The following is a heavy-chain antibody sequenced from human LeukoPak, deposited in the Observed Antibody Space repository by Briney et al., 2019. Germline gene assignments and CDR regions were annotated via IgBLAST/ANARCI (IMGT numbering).Heavy chain of an antibody. V-gene: IGHV3-23*01. J-gene: IGHJ4*02. CDR2: ISGSGGST. CDR3: AKVSWGSYFCY. CDR1: GFTFSSYA. Sequence: GGSLRLSCAASGFTFSSYAVSWVRQAPGKGLEWVSAISGSGGSTYYADSVKGRFTISRDNSKNTLYLQMNSLRAEDTAVYYCAKVSWGSYFCYWGQGTLVTVSS. D-gene: IGHD3-16*01.